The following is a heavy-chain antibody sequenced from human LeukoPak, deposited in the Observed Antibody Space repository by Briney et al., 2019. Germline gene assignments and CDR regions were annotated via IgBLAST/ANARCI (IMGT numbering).Heavy chain of an antibody. J-gene: IGHJ5*02. V-gene: IGHV3-33*06. Sequence: GGSLRLSCAASGFTFSSYGMHWVRQAPGKGLEWVAVLWYDGSNKYYADSVKGRFTISRDNPKNTLYLQMSSLRAEDAAIYYCAKHITIFTQLFDPWGQGTLVTVSS. CDR2: LWYDGSNK. D-gene: IGHD3-3*01. CDR3: AKHITIFTQLFDP. CDR1: GFTFSSYG.